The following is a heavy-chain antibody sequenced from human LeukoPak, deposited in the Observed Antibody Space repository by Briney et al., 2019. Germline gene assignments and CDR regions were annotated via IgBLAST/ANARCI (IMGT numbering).Heavy chain of an antibody. V-gene: IGHV1-2*02. D-gene: IGHD5-18*01. CDR3: ASRGYSYGYGYFDY. CDR2: INPNSGGT. CDR1: GYTFTGYY. Sequence: ASVKVSCKASGYTFTGYYMHWVRQAPGQGLEWMGWINPNSGGTNYAQKFQGRVTMTRDTSISTAYMEPSRLRSDDTAVYYCASRGYSYGYGYFDYWGQGTLVTVSS. J-gene: IGHJ4*02.